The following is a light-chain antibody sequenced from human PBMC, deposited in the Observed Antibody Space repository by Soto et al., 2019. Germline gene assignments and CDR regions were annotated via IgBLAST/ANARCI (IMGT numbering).Light chain of an antibody. Sequence: DIQMTQSPSSLSASVGDRVTITCRASQGISNYIAWYQQKPGKAPKLLISAASTLQSGVPSRFSGSGSGTDFTLPISRLQPEDVATYSCQKYNSVPLFGPGTKVDIK. V-gene: IGKV1-27*01. CDR1: QGISNY. CDR2: AAS. CDR3: QKYNSVPL. J-gene: IGKJ3*01.